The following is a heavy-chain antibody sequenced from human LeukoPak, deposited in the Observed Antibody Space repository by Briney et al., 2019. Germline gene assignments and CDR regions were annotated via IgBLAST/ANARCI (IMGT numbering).Heavy chain of an antibody. CDR2: MNPNSGNT. CDR1: GCTFTSYD. V-gene: IGHV1-8*03. J-gene: IGHJ6*03. D-gene: IGHD2-2*01. CDR3: ARSDIVVVPAARGYYYYYYMDV. Sequence: GASVKVSCKASGCTFTSYDINWVRQATGQGLEWMGWMNPNSGNTGYAQKFQGRVTITRNTSISTAYTELSSLRSEDTAVYYCARSDIVVVPAARGYYYYYYMDVWGKGTTVTVSS.